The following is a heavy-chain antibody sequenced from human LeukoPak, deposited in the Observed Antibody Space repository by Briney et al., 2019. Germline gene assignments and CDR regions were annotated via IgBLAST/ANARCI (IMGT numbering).Heavy chain of an antibody. CDR3: AATIKRDYGDTNLGY. Sequence: SETLSHPCTVSGDSISNYYWSWIRQPPGKGLEWIGYMYNSGNTNYNPSLKSRVTISKDTSKNQLSLNLMSVTAADTAVYYCAATIKRDYGDTNLGYWGQATLVTVSS. CDR2: MYNSGNT. D-gene: IGHD4-17*01. V-gene: IGHV4-59*01. CDR1: GDSISNYY. J-gene: IGHJ4*02.